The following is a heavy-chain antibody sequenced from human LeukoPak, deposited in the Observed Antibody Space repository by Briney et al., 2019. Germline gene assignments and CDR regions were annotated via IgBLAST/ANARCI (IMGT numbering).Heavy chain of an antibody. V-gene: IGHV4-59*02. J-gene: IGHJ5*02. D-gene: IGHD5-12*01. Sequence: SETLSLTCTASGCSVSSYYWSWIRQPPGRGLEWIGYIKSSGSTNYNPSLMSRVTISIDTSKNQFSLRLNSVTAADTAVYYCARDGTVATNWFDPWGQGTLVTVSS. CDR1: GCSVSSYY. CDR3: ARDGTVATNWFDP. CDR2: IKSSGST.